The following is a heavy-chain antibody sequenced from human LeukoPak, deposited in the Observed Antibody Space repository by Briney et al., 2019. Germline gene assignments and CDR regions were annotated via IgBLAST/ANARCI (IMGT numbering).Heavy chain of an antibody. CDR2: IYHSGST. Sequence: PSETLSLTCTVSGYSISSGYYWGWIRQPPGKGLEWIGSIYHSGSTYYNPSLKSRVTMSVDTSKNQFSLKLSSVTAADTAVYYCARDGSGWSNNWFDPWGQGTLVTVSS. V-gene: IGHV4-38-2*02. D-gene: IGHD6-19*01. J-gene: IGHJ5*02. CDR3: ARDGSGWSNNWFDP. CDR1: GYSISSGYY.